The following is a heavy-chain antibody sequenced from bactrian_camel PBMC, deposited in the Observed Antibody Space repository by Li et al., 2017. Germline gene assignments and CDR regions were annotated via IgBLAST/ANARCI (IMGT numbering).Heavy chain of an antibody. J-gene: IGHJ4*01. V-gene: IGHV3S6*01. CDR1: GYRYSGYC. Sequence: QVQLVESGGGLVQPGGSLRLSCAASGYRYSGYCLAWFRQAPGKQREEVASIDSDANVNYHDSVKGRFTISQDTAKKTLYLQMNSLKPEDTAMYYCAADPSHWVAMPTYTCAWDYWGQGTQVTVS. CDR2: IDSDANVN. CDR3: AADPSHWVAMPTYTCAWDY. D-gene: IGHD2*01.